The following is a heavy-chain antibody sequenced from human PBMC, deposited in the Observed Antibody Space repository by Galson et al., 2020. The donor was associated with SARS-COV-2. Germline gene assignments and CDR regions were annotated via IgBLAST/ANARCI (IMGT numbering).Heavy chain of an antibody. D-gene: IGHD3-3*01. CDR1: GYTFTSYG. CDR2: ISAYNGNT. CDR3: ARDYTIFGGEYYYYGMDV. V-gene: IGHV1-18*01. J-gene: IGHJ6*02. Sequence: ASVKVSCKASGYTFTSYGISWVRQAPGQGLAWMGWISAYNGNTNYAQKLQGRVTMTTDTSTSTAYMELRVLRSDDTAVYYCARDYTIFGGEYYYYGMDVWGQGTTVTVSS.